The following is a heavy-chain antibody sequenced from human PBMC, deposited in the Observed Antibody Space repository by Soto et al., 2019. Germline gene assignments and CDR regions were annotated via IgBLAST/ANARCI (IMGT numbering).Heavy chain of an antibody. Sequence: GGSLRLSCAASGFTFSSYAMHWVRQAPGKGLEWVAVISYDGSNKYYADTVKGRFTISRDNSKNTLYLQMNSLRAEDTAVYYCARAKGEYYGMDVWGQGTTVTVSS. CDR3: ARAKGEYYGMDV. J-gene: IGHJ6*02. V-gene: IGHV3-30-3*01. D-gene: IGHD3-16*01. CDR1: GFTFSSYA. CDR2: ISYDGSNK.